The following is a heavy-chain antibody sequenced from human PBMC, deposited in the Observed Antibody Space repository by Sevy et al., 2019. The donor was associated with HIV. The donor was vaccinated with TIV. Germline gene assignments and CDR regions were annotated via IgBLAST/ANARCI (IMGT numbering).Heavy chain of an antibody. Sequence: SETLSLTCTVSGGSITSLYWNRIRQPPGKGLEWIANIYYNRHINYNPSLKSRVTLSLDTSKNQFSLKLSSVTAADMAMYYCAGENAWGRGYSWGQGTLVTVSS. CDR2: IYYNRHI. J-gene: IGHJ4*02. CDR3: AGENAWGRGYS. CDR1: GGSITSLY. D-gene: IGHD1-26*01. V-gene: IGHV4-59*11.